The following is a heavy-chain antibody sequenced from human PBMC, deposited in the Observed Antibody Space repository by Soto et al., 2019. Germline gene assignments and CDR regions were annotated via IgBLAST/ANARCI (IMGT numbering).Heavy chain of an antibody. V-gene: IGHV1-58*01. J-gene: IGHJ3*02. D-gene: IGHD1-26*01. Sequence: GASVKVSCKASGFTFTSSAVQWVRQARGQRLEWIGWIVVGSGNTNYAQKFQERVSITRDMSTSTAYMELSSLRSEDTAVYYCAAEPAGEGGAFDIWGQGTMVTVSS. CDR1: GFTFTSSA. CDR3: AAEPAGEGGAFDI. CDR2: IVVGSGNT.